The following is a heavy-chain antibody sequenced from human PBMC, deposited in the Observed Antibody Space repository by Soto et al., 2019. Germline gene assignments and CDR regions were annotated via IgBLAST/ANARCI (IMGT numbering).Heavy chain of an antibody. J-gene: IGHJ6*02. D-gene: IGHD2-15*01. CDR2: ISTYNGDT. Sequence: QVQLVQSGVEVKKSGASVKVSCKASGYTFTTFGISWVRQAPGQGLEWMGGISTYNGDTNYAQKFQDRVTMTTDTSTNAVDMELRSLRSDDTAVYYCAGEGVAPYYYYGMDVWGQGTTVTVSS. V-gene: IGHV1-18*01. CDR3: AGEGVAPYYYYGMDV. CDR1: GYTFTTFG.